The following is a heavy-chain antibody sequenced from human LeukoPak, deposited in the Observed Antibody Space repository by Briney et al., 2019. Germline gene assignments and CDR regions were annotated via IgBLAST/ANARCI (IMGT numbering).Heavy chain of an antibody. Sequence: GGSLRLSCAASGFSFSSTWMHWVRQVPGKGLEWISRINSDGSSTIYADSVKGRFTISRDNTKNTLYLQMNSLRAEDTAVYYCAKDLIIVGATTPRMVDYWGQGTLVTVSS. CDR1: GFSFSSTW. D-gene: IGHD1-26*01. CDR3: AKDLIIVGATTPRMVDY. J-gene: IGHJ4*02. V-gene: IGHV3-74*01. CDR2: INSDGSST.